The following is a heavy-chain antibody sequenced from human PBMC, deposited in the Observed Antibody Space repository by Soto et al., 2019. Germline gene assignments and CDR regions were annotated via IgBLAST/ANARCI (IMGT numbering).Heavy chain of an antibody. CDR2: ISTSGGST. CDR3: AKVMSVAGTRRPSDYFDY. CDR1: GFTFDSYP. J-gene: IGHJ4*02. V-gene: IGHV3-23*01. Sequence: EVQLLDSGGELVRPGGSLRLSCAASGFTFDSYPMSWVRQAPGKGLEWVSAISTSGGSTYYADSVKGRFIISRDNSKNTGFLQMTSLRAEDTAVYYCAKVMSVAGTRRPSDYFDYWGQGTPVTVS. D-gene: IGHD6-19*01.